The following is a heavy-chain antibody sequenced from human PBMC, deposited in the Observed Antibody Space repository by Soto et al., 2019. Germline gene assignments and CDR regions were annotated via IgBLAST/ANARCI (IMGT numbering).Heavy chain of an antibody. J-gene: IGHJ6*02. CDR1: GFTLSSYV. V-gene: IGHV3-21*01. CDR3: ARDGRGYCSSTSCYHYYGMDF. CDR2: ISSSSSYI. Sequence: ESLKISWAASGFTLSSYVLNWVRQAPGKGLDWVSSISSSSSYIYYADSVKGRFTISRDNAKNSLYLQMSSLRAEDKAVYYCARDGRGYCSSTSCYHYYGMDFWGQGTTVTVSS. D-gene: IGHD2-2*01.